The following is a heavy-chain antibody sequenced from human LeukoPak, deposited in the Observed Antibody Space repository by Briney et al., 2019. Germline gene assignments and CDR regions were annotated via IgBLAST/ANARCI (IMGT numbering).Heavy chain of an antibody. CDR3: AREPARYSYGYYFDY. CDR2: INAGNGNT. J-gene: IGHJ4*02. Sequence: ASVKVSCKASGYTFTSYAMHWVRQAPGQRLEWMGWINAGNGNTKYSQKFQGRVTITRDTSASTAYMELSSLRSEDTAVYYCAREPARYSYGYYFDYWGQGTLVTVSS. CDR1: GYTFTSYA. V-gene: IGHV1-3*01. D-gene: IGHD5-18*01.